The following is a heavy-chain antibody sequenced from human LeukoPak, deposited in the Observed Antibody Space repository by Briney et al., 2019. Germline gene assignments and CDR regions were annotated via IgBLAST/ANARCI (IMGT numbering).Heavy chain of an antibody. CDR2: IYYSGST. D-gene: IGHD6-6*01. CDR3: ARGRMGIAGRPIDY. Sequence: SETLSLTCTVSGGFITNYYWNWIRQPPGEGLEWIGYIYYSGSTNYNPSLKSRVTISVDTSRNQFSLKLSSVSAADTAVYYCARGRMGIAGRPIDYWGQGTLVTVSS. J-gene: IGHJ4*02. V-gene: IGHV4-59*01. CDR1: GGFITNYY.